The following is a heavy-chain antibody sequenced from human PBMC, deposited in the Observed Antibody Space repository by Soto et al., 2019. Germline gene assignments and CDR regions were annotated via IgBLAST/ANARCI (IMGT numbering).Heavy chain of an antibody. Sequence: EVQLVESGGGLVEPGGSLRLSCAASAFIFSNYSMNWVRQAPGKGLEWVSSIDSSGSYMFYADSTKGRFTISRDNAENSLFLQMNSLRVEDTAVYYCAREGPAQDFDCWGQGTLVAVSS. V-gene: IGHV3-21*06. J-gene: IGHJ4*02. CDR2: IDSSGSYM. CDR3: AREGPAQDFDC. CDR1: AFIFSNYS.